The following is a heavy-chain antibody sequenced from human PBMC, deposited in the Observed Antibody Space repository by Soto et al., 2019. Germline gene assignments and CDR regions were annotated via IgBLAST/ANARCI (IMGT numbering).Heavy chain of an antibody. CDR2: ISDFGRST. CDR1: GYTFNNYA. Sequence: VGSLRLSCVGSGYTFNNYAMGWVRQAPGKGVEWVSFISDFGRSTYFADPVKGRFSISRDNSKKTLYLQMDSLRVEDTAVYYCARTFDMWDGYSPLDYWGQGTLVTVSS. V-gene: IGHV3-23*01. J-gene: IGHJ4*02. CDR3: ARTFDMWDGYSPLDY. D-gene: IGHD3-22*01.